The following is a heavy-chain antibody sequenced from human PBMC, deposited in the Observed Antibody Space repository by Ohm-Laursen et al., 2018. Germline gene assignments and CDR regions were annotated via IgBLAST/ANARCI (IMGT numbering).Heavy chain of an antibody. J-gene: IGHJ4*02. Sequence: SLRLSCAASGFTFSSYSMTWVRQAPGKGLEWVSVIYTGGGTTYADSVKGRFTISRDNSENTLYLQMNSLRVEDTAVYYCARQRGFFDSWGQGTLVTVSS. CDR2: IYTGGGT. V-gene: IGHV3-66*04. D-gene: IGHD5-12*01. CDR3: ARQRGFFDS. CDR1: GFTFSSYS.